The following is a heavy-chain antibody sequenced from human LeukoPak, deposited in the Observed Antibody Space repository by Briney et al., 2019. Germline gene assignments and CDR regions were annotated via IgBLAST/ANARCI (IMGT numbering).Heavy chain of an antibody. CDR1: GCIFSTYA. CDR2: ISYDGSNK. J-gene: IGHJ4*02. Sequence: GGSLRLSCAASGCIFSTYAMHWVRQAPGKGLEWVAVISYDGSNKYYADSVKGRFTISRDNSKNTLYLQMNSLRAEDTAVYYCARANEGLPNDYGDYSDYWGQGTLVTVSS. V-gene: IGHV3-30*03. CDR3: ARANEGLPNDYGDYSDY. D-gene: IGHD4-17*01.